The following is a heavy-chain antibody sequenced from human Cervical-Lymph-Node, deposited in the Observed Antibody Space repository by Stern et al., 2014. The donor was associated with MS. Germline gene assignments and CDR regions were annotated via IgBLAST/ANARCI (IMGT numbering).Heavy chain of an antibody. CDR3: ARGQGYSSDWYPGY. D-gene: IGHD6-19*01. V-gene: IGHV7-4-1*02. J-gene: IGHJ4*02. Sequence: VQLLESGSELRKPGASVKVSCKASGYTFTNYGMNWVRQAPGQGLEWMGWISTNTENPTYAQGFTGRFVFSLDTSVSTAYLQISSLKAEDTAVYFCARGQGYSSDWYPGYWGQGTLVTVSS. CDR1: GYTFTNYG. CDR2: ISTNTENP.